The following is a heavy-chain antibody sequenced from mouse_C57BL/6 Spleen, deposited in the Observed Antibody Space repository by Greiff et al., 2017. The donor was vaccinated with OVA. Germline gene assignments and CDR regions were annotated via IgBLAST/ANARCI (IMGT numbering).Heavy chain of an antibody. J-gene: IGHJ3*01. CDR1: GYTFTSYW. CDR3: VPGVAY. V-gene: IGHV1-64*01. CDR2: IHPNSGST. Sequence: VKLQQPGAELVKPGASVKLSCKASGYTFTSYWMHWVKQRPGQGLEWIGMIHPNSGSTNYNEKFKSKATLTVDKSSSTAYMQLSSLTSEDSAVYYCVPGVAYWGQGTLVTVSA.